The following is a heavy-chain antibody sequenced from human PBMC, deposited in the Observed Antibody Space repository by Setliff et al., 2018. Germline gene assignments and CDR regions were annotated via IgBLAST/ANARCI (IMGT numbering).Heavy chain of an antibody. J-gene: IGHJ5*02. Sequence: SETLSLTCAVYGGSFSGYYWSWIRQPPGKGLEWIGEINHSGSTNYNPSLKSRVTISVDTTKNQFSLKLSTVTAADTAVYYCARGLRGVVATRSRWFDPWGQGTLVTVSS. D-gene: IGHD5-12*01. CDR3: ARGLRGVVATRSRWFDP. CDR1: GGSFSGYY. V-gene: IGHV4-34*01. CDR2: INHSGST.